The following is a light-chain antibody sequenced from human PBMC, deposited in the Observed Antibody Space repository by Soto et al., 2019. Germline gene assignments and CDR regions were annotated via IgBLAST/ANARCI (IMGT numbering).Light chain of an antibody. J-gene: IGLJ1*01. CDR1: SSDVGGYNY. Sequence: QSALTQPASVSGSPGHSITISCTGTSSDVGGYNYVSWYQQHPGKAPKLMIYEVSNRPSGVSSRFSGSKSGNTASLTISGLQAEDEADYYCSSYTTSSTYVLGTGTKLTVL. V-gene: IGLV2-14*01. CDR2: EVS. CDR3: SSYTTSSTYV.